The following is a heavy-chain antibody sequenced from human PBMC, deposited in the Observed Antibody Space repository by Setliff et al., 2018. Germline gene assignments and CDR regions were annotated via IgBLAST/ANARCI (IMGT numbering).Heavy chain of an antibody. Sequence: SETLSLTCTVSGGSISSGIYYWSWIRQPAGKGLEWIGRIHTSGSTNYNPSLKSRVTISVDTSKNQFSLKLSSVTAADTAVYYCARTRGSSGWLNWFDPWGQGTLVTVSS. D-gene: IGHD6-19*01. J-gene: IGHJ5*02. CDR2: IHTSGST. CDR1: GGSISSGIYY. V-gene: IGHV4-61*02. CDR3: ARTRGSSGWLNWFDP.